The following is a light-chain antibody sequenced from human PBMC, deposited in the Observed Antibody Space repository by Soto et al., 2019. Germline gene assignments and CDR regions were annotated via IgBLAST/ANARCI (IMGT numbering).Light chain of an antibody. CDR2: ENN. Sequence: QSVLTQPPSVSEAPGQRVTISCTGSSSNIGAGYEAHWYQQVPGTAPKLLIYENNNRPSGVPDRFSGSKSGTSASLAITGLQADDEAEYYCQSYDSSLSVYVFGTGTKLTVL. J-gene: IGLJ1*01. CDR3: QSYDSSLSVYV. CDR1: SSNIGAGYE. V-gene: IGLV1-40*01.